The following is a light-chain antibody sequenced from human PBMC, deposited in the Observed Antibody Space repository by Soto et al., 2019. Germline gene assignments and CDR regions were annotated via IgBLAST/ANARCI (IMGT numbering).Light chain of an antibody. J-gene: IGKJ1*01. CDR1: QSVARSY. V-gene: IGKV3-20*01. Sequence: MDLTHSPDTLSSSLPERATLSVSASQSVARSYLAWWHQKPGQAPRLLIYGASSRATGIPDRFSGSGSGTDFTLTISKLEPEDFAVYFCQQYGSSPTTFGQGTKVDIK. CDR2: GAS. CDR3: QQYGSSPTT.